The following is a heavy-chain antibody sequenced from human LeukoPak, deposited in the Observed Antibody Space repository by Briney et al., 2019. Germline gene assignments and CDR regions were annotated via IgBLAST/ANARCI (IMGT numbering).Heavy chain of an antibody. D-gene: IGHD3-10*01. J-gene: IGHJ6*04. V-gene: IGHV3-74*01. CDR2: INPDATTT. CDR3: ARDLHGSRDV. Sequence: GGSLRLSCADSEFTLSNYWVHWVRQAPGKGLEWVSRINPDATTTNYADSVKSRFTISRDNAKNTLYLQMDSLRAEDTAVYYCARDLHGSRDVWGKGTTVTVSS. CDR1: EFTLSNYW.